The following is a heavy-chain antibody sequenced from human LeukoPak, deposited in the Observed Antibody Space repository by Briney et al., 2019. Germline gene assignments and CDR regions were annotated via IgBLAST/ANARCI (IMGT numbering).Heavy chain of an antibody. Sequence: GGSLRLSCAASGFTFGDYTMHWVRQAPGKGLEWVSLISWDGGSTYYADSVKGRFTISRDNSKNSLYLQMNSLRTEDTALYYCAKDSADYSLDYWGQGTLVTVSS. V-gene: IGHV3-43*01. CDR1: GFTFGDYT. J-gene: IGHJ4*02. CDR3: AKDSADYSLDY. CDR2: ISWDGGST. D-gene: IGHD4-11*01.